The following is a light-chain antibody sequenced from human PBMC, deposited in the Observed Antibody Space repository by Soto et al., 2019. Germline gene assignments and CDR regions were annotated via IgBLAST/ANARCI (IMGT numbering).Light chain of an antibody. CDR1: QSVSNY. V-gene: IGKV3-11*01. CDR2: DAS. Sequence: EIVLTQSPGTLSLSPGDRATLSCRASQSVSNYLAWYQQKPGQAPRLLIYDASNRATGIPARFSGSGSGTDFTLTISGLQSEDSAVYFCQQYNNWPFSFGQGTRLEIK. CDR3: QQYNNWPFS. J-gene: IGKJ5*01.